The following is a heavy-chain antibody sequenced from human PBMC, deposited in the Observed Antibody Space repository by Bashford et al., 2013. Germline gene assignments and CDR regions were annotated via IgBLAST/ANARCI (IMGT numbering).Heavy chain of an antibody. D-gene: IGHD5-18*01. V-gene: IGHV2-70*04. CDR2: IDWDDDK. J-gene: IGHJ5*02. Sequence: WIRQPPREGPWSGLARIDWDDDKFYSTSLKTRLTISKDTSKNQVVLTMTNMDPVDTATYYCARMPPYSPGWFDPWGQGTLVTVSS. CDR3: ARMPPYSPGWFDP.